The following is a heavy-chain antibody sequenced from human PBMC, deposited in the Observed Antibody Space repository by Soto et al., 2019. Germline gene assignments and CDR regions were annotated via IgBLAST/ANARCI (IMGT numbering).Heavy chain of an antibody. V-gene: IGHV4-34*01. J-gene: IGHJ3*02. CDR1: GGSFSGYY. CDR3: ARGLSYRYAFEI. D-gene: IGHD3-16*02. CDR2: INHSGST. Sequence: SETLSLTCAVYGGSFSGYYWSWIRQPPGKGLEWIGEINHSGSTNYNPSLKSRVTISVDTSKNQFSLKLSSVTAADTAVYYCARGLSYRYAFEIWGQGTMVTVAS.